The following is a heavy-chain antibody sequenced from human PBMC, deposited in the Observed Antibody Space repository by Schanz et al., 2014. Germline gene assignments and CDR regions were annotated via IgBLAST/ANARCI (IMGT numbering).Heavy chain of an antibody. CDR2: IKSDGSST. CDR1: TFTFDHYA. D-gene: IGHD4-17*01. V-gene: IGHV3-74*02. Sequence: EVQLLESGGGLVQPGGSLRLSCSASTFTFDHYAMTWVRQAPGKGLVWVSRIKSDGSSTSYADSVKGRFTISRDNAKNTLYLQMNTLRAEDTAVYYCARKMKLGVYGGKGHDSLDIWGQGTMVTVSS. J-gene: IGHJ3*02. CDR3: ARKMKLGVYGGKGHDSLDI.